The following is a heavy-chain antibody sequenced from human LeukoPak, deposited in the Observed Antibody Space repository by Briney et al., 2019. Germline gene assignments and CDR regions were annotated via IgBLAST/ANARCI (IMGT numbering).Heavy chain of an antibody. J-gene: IGHJ4*02. CDR3: ARGRDSSGGGFDY. D-gene: IGHD6-19*01. CDR1: GFTFSSYS. V-gene: IGHV3-21*01. CDR2: ISSSSSYI. Sequence: GGSLRLSCAASGFTFSSYSMNWVRRAPGKGLEWVSSISSSSSYIYYADSVKGRFTISRYNAKNSLYLQMNSLRAEDTAVYYCARGRDSSGGGFDYWGQGTLVTVSS.